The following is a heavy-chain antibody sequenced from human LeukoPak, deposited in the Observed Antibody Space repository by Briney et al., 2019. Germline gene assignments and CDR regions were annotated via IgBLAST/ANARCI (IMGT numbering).Heavy chain of an antibody. Sequence: ASVKVSCKASGYTFTSYGISWVRQAPGQGLEWMGWINPNSGGTNYAQKFQGRVTMTRDTSISTAYMELSRLRSDDTAVYYCARGVTTWPFDYWGQGTLVTVSS. CDR3: ARGVTTWPFDY. D-gene: IGHD4-17*01. V-gene: IGHV1-2*02. J-gene: IGHJ4*02. CDR2: INPNSGGT. CDR1: GYTFTSYG.